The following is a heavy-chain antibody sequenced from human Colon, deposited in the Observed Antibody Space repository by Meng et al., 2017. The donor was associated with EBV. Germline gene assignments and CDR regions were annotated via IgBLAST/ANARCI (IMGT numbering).Heavy chain of an antibody. D-gene: IGHD2-15*01. V-gene: IGHV7-4-1*02. J-gene: IGHJ5*02. Sequence: QVQLVQSGAELKKPGASVKIACKASGYTFTTYAMNCVRQAPGQGLEWMGWIETNTGNPTYAQGFTGPFVFSFDTSVSTAYLQITSLKADDSAVYYCARSFGGGSCYPWGQGTLVTVSS. CDR3: ARSFGGGSCYP. CDR2: IETNTGNP. CDR1: GYTFTTYA.